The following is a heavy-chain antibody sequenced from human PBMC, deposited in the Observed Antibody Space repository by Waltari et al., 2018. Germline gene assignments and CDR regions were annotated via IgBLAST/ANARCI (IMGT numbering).Heavy chain of an antibody. Sequence: QVQLQESGPGLVKPSETLSLTCAVSGYSISSGYYWGWIRQPPGKGLEWIGSIYHSGSTYYNPSLKSRVTISVDTSKNQFSLKLSSVTAADTAVYYCTRLMVVTPGPVRYWGQGTLVTVSS. V-gene: IGHV4-38-2*01. CDR2: IYHSGST. J-gene: IGHJ4*02. D-gene: IGHD2-8*01. CDR3: TRLMVVTPGPVRY. CDR1: GYSISSGYY.